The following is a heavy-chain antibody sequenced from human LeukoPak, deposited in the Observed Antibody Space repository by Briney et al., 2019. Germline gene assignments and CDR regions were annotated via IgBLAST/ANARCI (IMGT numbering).Heavy chain of an antibody. CDR1: GGSISSSSYY. V-gene: IGHV4-39*07. Sequence: SETLSLTCTVSGGSISSSSYYWGWIRQPPGKGLEWIGSIYYSGSTYYNPSLKSRVIISVDTSKNQFSLKLSSVTAADTAVYYCARVGYSYDGYFDYWGQGTLVTVSS. CDR2: IYYSGST. J-gene: IGHJ4*02. D-gene: IGHD5-18*01. CDR3: ARVGYSYDGYFDY.